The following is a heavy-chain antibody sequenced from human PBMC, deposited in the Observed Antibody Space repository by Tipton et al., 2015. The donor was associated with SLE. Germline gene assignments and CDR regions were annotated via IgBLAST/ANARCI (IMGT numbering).Heavy chain of an antibody. CDR1: GGSINSYY. CDR3: ARETRSSWNGHSYYGLDV. J-gene: IGHJ6*02. Sequence: TLSLTCTVSGGSINSYYWSWIRQSAGKGLEWIGRIYSSGRTNYNPSLKSRVTMSVDTSRKQFSLKLTSVTAADTAVYFCARETRSSWNGHSYYGLDVWGQGTTVTVSS. D-gene: IGHD6-13*01. V-gene: IGHV4-4*07. CDR2: IYSSGRT.